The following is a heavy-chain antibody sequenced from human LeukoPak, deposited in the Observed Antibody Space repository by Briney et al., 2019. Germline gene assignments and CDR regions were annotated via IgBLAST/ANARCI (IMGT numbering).Heavy chain of an antibody. CDR1: GFTFSDYY. Sequence: GGSLRLSCAASGFTFSDYYMTWIRQAPGQGLEWISYVSGSDDNKYYAGSVRGRFAISRDNAEKSLFLQMSNVRAEDTAVYYCARAGLGGHYIDYWGQGTLVTVSS. CDR2: VSGSDDNK. J-gene: IGHJ4*02. CDR3: ARAGLGGHYIDY. D-gene: IGHD2-15*01. V-gene: IGHV3-11*01.